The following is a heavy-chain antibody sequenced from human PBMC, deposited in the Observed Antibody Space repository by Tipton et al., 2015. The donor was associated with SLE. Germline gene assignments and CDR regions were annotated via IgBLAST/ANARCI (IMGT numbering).Heavy chain of an antibody. Sequence: VQLVQSGAEVKKPGASVKVSCKASGYTFTGYYMHWVRQAPGQGLEWMGRINPNSGGTNYAQKFQGRVTMTRDTSISTAYMELSRLRSDDTAVYYCARDEKRAIAAAGTLDYWGQGTLVTVSS. V-gene: IGHV1-2*06. J-gene: IGHJ4*02. CDR3: ARDEKRAIAAAGTLDY. CDR1: GYTFTGYY. CDR2: INPNSGGT. D-gene: IGHD6-13*01.